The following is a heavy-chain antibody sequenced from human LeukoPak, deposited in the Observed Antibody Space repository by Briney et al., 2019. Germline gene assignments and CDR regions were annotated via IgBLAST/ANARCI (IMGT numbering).Heavy chain of an antibody. CDR2: IYYSGST. D-gene: IGHD3-9*01. J-gene: IGHJ4*02. CDR1: GGSISSSSYY. Sequence: TSETLSLTCTVSGGSISSSSYYWGWIRQPPGKGLEWIGSIYYSGSTYYNPSLKSRVTISVDTPKNQFSLKLSSVTAADTAVYYCARLIGLNTYYDILTAQFDYWGQGTLVTVSS. CDR3: ARLIGLNTYYDILTAQFDY. V-gene: IGHV4-39*01.